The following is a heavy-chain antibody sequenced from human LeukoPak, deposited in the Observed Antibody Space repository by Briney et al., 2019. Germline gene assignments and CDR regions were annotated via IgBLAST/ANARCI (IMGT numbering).Heavy chain of an antibody. Sequence: RAGGSQTPSYPPSAPTFDDYSTHWVKQPPGKGLGSLSVIGWNSGSIGYADSVKGRFTISRDNAKNSLYPQMNSLRAEDTALYYCAKDRQPSEYSGSYFDYWGQGTLVTVSS. V-gene: IGHV3-9*01. J-gene: IGHJ4*02. CDR3: AKDRQPSEYSGSYFDY. CDR1: APTFDDYS. D-gene: IGHD1-26*01. CDR2: IGWNSGSI.